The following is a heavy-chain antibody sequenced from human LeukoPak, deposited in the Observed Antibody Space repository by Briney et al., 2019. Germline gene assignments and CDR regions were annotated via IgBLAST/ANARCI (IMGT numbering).Heavy chain of an antibody. Sequence: PSETLSLTCTVSGGSISSSSYYWGWIRQPQGKGLEWIGSIYYSGNTYYNPSLKSRVTISVDTSKNQFSLRLSSVTAADTAVYYCARLGGAFDIWGQATMVTVSS. CDR2: IYYSGNT. J-gene: IGHJ3*02. V-gene: IGHV4-39*01. CDR1: GGSISSSSYY. CDR3: ARLGGAFDI. D-gene: IGHD1-26*01.